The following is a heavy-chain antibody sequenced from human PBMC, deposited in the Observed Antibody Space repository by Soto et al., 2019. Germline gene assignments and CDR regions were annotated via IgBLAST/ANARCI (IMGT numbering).Heavy chain of an antibody. CDR2: IIPIFGTA. Sequence: QVQLVQSGAEVKKPGSSVKVSCKASGGTFSSYAISWVRQAPGQGLEWMGGIIPIFGTANYAQKFQGRVTITADESTSTAYMELSSLRSEDTAVYYCARSGGHDYVCGSYRYTYFDYWGQGTLVTVSS. D-gene: IGHD3-16*02. V-gene: IGHV1-69*01. CDR1: GGTFSSYA. J-gene: IGHJ4*02. CDR3: ARSGGHDYVCGSYRYTYFDY.